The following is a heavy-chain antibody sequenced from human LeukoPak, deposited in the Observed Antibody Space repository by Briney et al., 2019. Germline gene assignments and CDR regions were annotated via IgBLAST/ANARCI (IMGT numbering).Heavy chain of an antibody. CDR3: ARDRGGESFDY. V-gene: IGHV1-69*04. CDR2: IIPILGIA. J-gene: IGHJ4*02. Sequence: SVKVSCKASGGTFSSYAISWVRQAPGQGLEWMGRIIPILGIANYAQKFQGRVTITRNTSISTAYMELSSLRSEDTAVYYCARDRGGESFDYWGQGTLVTVSS. D-gene: IGHD3-10*01. CDR1: GGTFSSYA.